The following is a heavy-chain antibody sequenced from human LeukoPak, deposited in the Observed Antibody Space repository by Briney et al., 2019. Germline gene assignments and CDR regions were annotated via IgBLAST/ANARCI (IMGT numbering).Heavy chain of an antibody. CDR1: GYTFTDYY. J-gene: IGHJ4*02. CDR2: INPNSGGT. CDR3: ARHIVATNPVDY. D-gene: IGHD5-12*01. Sequence: ASVKVSCKASGYTFTDYYMHWVRQAPGQGLEWMGWINPNSGGTNYAQKFQGRVTMTRDTSISTAYMELSRLRSDDTAVYYCARHIVATNPVDYWGQGTLVTVSS. V-gene: IGHV1-2*02.